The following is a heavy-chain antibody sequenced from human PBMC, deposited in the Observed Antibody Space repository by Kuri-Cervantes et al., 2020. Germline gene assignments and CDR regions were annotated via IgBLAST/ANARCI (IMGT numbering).Heavy chain of an antibody. D-gene: IGHD2-2*01. CDR2: IWYDGSNK. CDR3: ARDDCSSTSCYVFYYYYYGMDV. Sequence: GESLKISCAASGFTVSSNYMSWVRQAPGKGLEWVAVIWYDGSNKYFADSVKGRFTISRDNSQNTLYLQMNSLRAEDTAVYYCARDDCSSTSCYVFYYYYYGMDVWGQGTTVTVSS. CDR1: GFTVSSNY. V-gene: IGHV3-33*08. J-gene: IGHJ6*02.